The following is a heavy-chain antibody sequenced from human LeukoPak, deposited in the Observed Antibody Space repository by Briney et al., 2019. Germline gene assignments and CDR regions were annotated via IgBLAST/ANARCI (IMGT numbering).Heavy chain of an antibody. V-gene: IGHV3-21*01. D-gene: IGHD3-10*01. Sequence: PGGSLRLSCAASGFTFSSYSMNWVRQAPGKGLEWVSSISSSSSYIYYADSARGRFTISRDNAKNSLYLQMNSLRAEDTAVYYCARDEGELWFGELYQSWFFDYWGQETLVTVSS. CDR3: ARDEGELWFGELYQSWFFDY. J-gene: IGHJ4*02. CDR1: GFTFSSYS. CDR2: ISSSSSYI.